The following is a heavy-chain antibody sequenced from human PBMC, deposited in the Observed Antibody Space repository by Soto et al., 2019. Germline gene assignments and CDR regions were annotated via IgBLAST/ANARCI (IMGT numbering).Heavy chain of an antibody. CDR1: GGSFSGYY. Sequence: QVQLQQWGAGLLKPSETLSLTCAVYGGSFSGYYWSWIRQPPGKGLEWIGEINHSGSTNYNPSLKSRVTISVDTSKNQFSLKLSSVTAAATAVYYCARGRFISSHRAFDIWGQGTMVTVSS. D-gene: IGHD3-16*01. CDR3: ARGRFISSHRAFDI. J-gene: IGHJ3*02. V-gene: IGHV4-34*01. CDR2: INHSGST.